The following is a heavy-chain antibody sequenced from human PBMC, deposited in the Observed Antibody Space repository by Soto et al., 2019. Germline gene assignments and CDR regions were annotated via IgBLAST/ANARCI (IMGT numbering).Heavy chain of an antibody. V-gene: IGHV3-30*18. CDR3: AKEGFNTTMAAGYLDY. J-gene: IGHJ4*02. CDR1: VFTFSICG. Sequence: PGGSLGVPCASSVFTFSICGMHWVRQAPGSGLELVAVTSNDGSIKFCAESVKGRFTISRDNSKNLVYLKMNSLRADDTAVYYCAKEGFNTTMAAGYLDYWGQGTLVTVSS. D-gene: IGHD5-18*01. CDR2: TSNDGSIK.